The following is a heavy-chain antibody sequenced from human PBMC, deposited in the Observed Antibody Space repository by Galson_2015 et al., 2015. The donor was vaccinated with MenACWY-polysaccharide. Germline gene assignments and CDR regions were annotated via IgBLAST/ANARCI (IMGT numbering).Heavy chain of an antibody. J-gene: IGHJ4*02. CDR3: AKGGPRSSWTMGLDY. D-gene: IGHD6-13*01. Sequence: SLRLSCAASGFSFSAYGMSWVRQAPGRGLEWVSGSGSGGGLYYADSVKGRFTVSRDNSKNTLYLQMNNLSAEDTAVYYCAKGGPRSSWTMGLDYWGQGTLVTVSS. CDR2: SGSGGGL. V-gene: IGHV3-23*01. CDR1: GFSFSAYG.